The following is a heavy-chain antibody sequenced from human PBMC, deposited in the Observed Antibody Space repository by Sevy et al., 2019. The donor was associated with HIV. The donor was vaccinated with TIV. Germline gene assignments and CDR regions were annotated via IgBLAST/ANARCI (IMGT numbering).Heavy chain of an antibody. CDR1: GGSISSYY. D-gene: IGHD3-10*01. J-gene: IGHJ6*03. CDR3: ARLETYYYGSGSPYYYYMDV. V-gene: IGHV4-59*08. CDR2: IYYSGST. Sequence: SETLSLTCTVSGGSISSYYWSWIRQPPGKGLEWIGYIYYSGSTNYNPSLKRPLTISVDTSKNQFSLKLSSVTDADTAVYYCARLETYYYGSGSPYYYYMDVRGKGTTVTVSS.